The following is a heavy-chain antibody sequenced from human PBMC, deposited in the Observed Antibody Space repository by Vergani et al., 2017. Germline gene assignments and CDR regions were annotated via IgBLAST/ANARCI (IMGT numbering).Heavy chain of an antibody. V-gene: IGHV3-30-3*01. CDR3: ARTVK. Sequence: VQLVESGGGLVQPGRSLRLSCAASGFTFSSYAMHWVRQAPGKGLEWVAVISYDGSNKYYADSVKGRFTISRDNSKNTLYLQMNSLRAEDTAVYYCARTVKWGQGTLVTVSS. J-gene: IGHJ4*02. D-gene: IGHD4-17*01. CDR2: ISYDGSNK. CDR1: GFTFSSYA.